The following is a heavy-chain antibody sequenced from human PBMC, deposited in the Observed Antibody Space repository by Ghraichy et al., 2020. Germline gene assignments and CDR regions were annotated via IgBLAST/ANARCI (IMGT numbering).Heavy chain of an antibody. D-gene: IGHD3-22*01. CDR2: ISYDGDST. CDR3: AKDQGYDSSTSYYYHGMDV. J-gene: IGHJ6*02. CDR1: GFNFHDYA. Sequence: GGSLRLSCAASGFNFHDYAMHWVRQVPGKGLEWVSLISYDGDSTYSADSVKGRFTISRDNRKNSLYLQMNSLTTEDTGLYYCAKDQGYDSSTSYYYHGMDVWGQGTTVTVSS. V-gene: IGHV3-43*02.